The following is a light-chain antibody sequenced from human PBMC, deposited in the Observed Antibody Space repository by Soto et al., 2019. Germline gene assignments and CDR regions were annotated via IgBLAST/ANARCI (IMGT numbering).Light chain of an antibody. CDR1: SSDVGGYNY. V-gene: IGLV2-8*01. CDR3: SSYSGRNSRETV. J-gene: IGLJ1*01. Sequence: QSALTQPPSASGSPGQSVTISCTGTSSDVGGYNYVSWYQQHPGKAPKLMIYEVSKRPSGVPDRFSGSKSGNTASLTVSGLQAEAEADSYCSSYSGRNSRETVFGTGTKVTVL. CDR2: EVS.